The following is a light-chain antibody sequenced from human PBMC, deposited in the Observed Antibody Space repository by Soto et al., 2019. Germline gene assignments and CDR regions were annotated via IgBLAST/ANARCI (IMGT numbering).Light chain of an antibody. CDR2: AAS. V-gene: IGKV1-8*01. CDR1: QGISSY. J-gene: IGKJ5*01. CDR3: QQYYRYPIT. Sequence: AIRMTQSPSSFSASTGDRVTITCRASQGISSYLAWYQQKPGKAPKLLIYAASTLQSGVPSRFSGSRSGTDFTLTISDLQSEDCATYYCQQYYRYPITYGQGTRLEIK.